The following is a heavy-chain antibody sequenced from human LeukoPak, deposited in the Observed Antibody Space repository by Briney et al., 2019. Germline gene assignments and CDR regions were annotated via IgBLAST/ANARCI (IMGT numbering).Heavy chain of an antibody. V-gene: IGHV4-4*02. D-gene: IGHD3-3*01. Sequence: MSSGTLSLTCGVSGGSVTSTNWWTWVRQPPGKGLEWIGEVHLDGRTNYNPSLKSRLTMSVDLSENHISLKLTSVTAADTAVYYCAREGGFYRPLDYSGREPWSPSPQ. CDR2: VHLDGRT. CDR1: GGSVTSTNW. CDR3: AREGGFYRPLDY. J-gene: IGHJ4*02.